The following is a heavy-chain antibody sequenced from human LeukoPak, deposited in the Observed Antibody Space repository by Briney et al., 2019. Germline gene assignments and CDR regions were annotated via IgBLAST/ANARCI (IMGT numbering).Heavy chain of an antibody. CDR3: ARARSPWLVTFDY. D-gene: IGHD6-19*01. Sequence: PSETLSLTCTVSGGSISSYYWSWIRQPPGKGLEWIGYIYYSGSTNYNPSLKSRVTISVDTSKNQFSLKLSSVTAADTAVYYCARARSPWLVTFDYWGQGALVTVSS. V-gene: IGHV4-59*01. CDR2: IYYSGST. J-gene: IGHJ4*02. CDR1: GGSISSYY.